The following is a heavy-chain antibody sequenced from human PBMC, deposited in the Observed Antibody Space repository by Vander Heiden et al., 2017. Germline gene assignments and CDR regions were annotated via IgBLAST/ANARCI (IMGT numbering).Heavy chain of an antibody. J-gene: IGHJ3*02. CDR3: ARERRGSSTAFDI. CDR2: IKKDGSEK. Sequence: EVPLVESGGGLVQPGGSLRLSCAASGFPFSSYWMSWVRQAPGKGLEWVANIKKDGSEKDYVDSVKGRFTISRDNAKNSLYLQMNSLRAEDTAVYYCARERRGSSTAFDIWGQGTMVTVSS. CDR1: GFPFSSYW. D-gene: IGHD6-6*01. V-gene: IGHV3-7*01.